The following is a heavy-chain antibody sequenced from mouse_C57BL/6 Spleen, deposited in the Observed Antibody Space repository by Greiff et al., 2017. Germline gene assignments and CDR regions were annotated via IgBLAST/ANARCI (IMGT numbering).Heavy chain of an antibody. CDR2: INPSTGGT. Sequence: EVKLVESGPELVKPGASVKISCKASGYSFTGYYMNWVKQSPEKSLEWIGEINPSTGGTTYNQKFKAKATLTVDKSSSTAYMQLKSLTSEDSAVYYCARFDDYGGFAYWGQGTLVTVSA. V-gene: IGHV1-42*01. D-gene: IGHD2-4*01. CDR3: ARFDDYGGFAY. CDR1: GYSFTGYY. J-gene: IGHJ3*01.